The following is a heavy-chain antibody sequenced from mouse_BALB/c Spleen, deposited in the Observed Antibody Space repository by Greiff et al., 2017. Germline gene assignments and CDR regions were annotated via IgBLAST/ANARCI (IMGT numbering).Heavy chain of an antibody. Sequence: EVKVVESGGGLVKPGGSLKLSCAASGFAFSSYDMSWVRQTPEKRLEWVAYISSGGGSTYYPDSVKGRFTISRDNAKNNLYLQMSSLKSEDTAMYYCARDRGRLGYFDYWGQSTTLTVSS. CDR2: ISSGGGST. CDR3: ARDRGRLGYFDY. D-gene: IGHD4-1*01. V-gene: IGHV5-12-1*01. CDR1: GFAFSSYD. J-gene: IGHJ2*01.